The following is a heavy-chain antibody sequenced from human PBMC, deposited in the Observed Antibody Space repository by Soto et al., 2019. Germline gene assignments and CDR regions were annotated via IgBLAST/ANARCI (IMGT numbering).Heavy chain of an antibody. CDR2: SSNSGSFS. CDR3: ARSAANYNRLDY. CDR1: GFTFSDYY. Sequence: LRLSREGSGFTFSDYYISWIREAAGKGLGWGLYSSNSGSFSRYADSVKGRFSISRDNTKTLLYQQMSSLSAEDTAVYYCARSAANYNRLDYWGQGTPVTVSS. D-gene: IGHD1-7*01. V-gene: IGHV3-11*06. J-gene: IGHJ4*02.